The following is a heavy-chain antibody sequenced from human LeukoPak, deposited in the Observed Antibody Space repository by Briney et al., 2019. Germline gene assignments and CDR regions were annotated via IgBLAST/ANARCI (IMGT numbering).Heavy chain of an antibody. CDR3: ARRNGPDC. D-gene: IGHD1-1*01. CDR2: IGTVGDT. J-gene: IGHJ4*02. V-gene: IGHV3-13*01. Sequence: PGGSLRLSCAASGFTFSNSDMHWVRQAAGKGLEWVSAIGTVGDTYYPGSVKGRFTISRDNAKNTLYLQMNSLRAEDTAVYYCARRNGPDCWGQGTLVTVSS. CDR1: GFTFSNSD.